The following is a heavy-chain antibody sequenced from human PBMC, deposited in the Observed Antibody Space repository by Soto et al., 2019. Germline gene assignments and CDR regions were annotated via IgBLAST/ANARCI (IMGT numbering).Heavy chain of an antibody. CDR2: IIPIFGSP. CDR3: ASYAYMSGWYGRI. V-gene: IGHV1-69*14. J-gene: IGHJ3*02. CDR1: GGAFSSYA. Sequence: QVQLVQSGAEVKMPGSSVKVSCKASGGAFSSYAISWVRQAPGQGLEWMGGIIPIFGSPNYAQTFQGRVTISADKSTSTAYMELTSLRSEDTSKDYCASYAYMSGWYGRIWGQGTMVTVSS. D-gene: IGHD6-19*01.